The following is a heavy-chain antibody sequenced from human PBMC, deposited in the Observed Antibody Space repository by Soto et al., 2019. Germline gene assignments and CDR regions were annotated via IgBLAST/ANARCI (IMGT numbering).Heavy chain of an antibody. J-gene: IGHJ4*02. V-gene: IGHV4-59*11. CDR3: ASISSGYSFDY. CDR1: GGSIRNLC. D-gene: IGHD3-22*01. CDR2: IYYSGST. Sequence: SLPLPLTYSVVGGSIRNLCCRRIRQPPGKGLEWIGYIYYSGSTNYNPSLKSRVTISVDTSKNQFSLKLSSVTAADTAVYYCASISSGYSFDYWGQGTLVTVSS.